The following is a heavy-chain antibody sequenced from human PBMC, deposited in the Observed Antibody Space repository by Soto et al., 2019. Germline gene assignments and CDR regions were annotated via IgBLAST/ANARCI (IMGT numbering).Heavy chain of an antibody. Sequence: SQTLSYTGTISGGSVPSNTDSWTLIRNSPSRGLEWLGRTYFRSKWYNDYAVSVKSRIIINPDTSNNQFSLQLNSVTPEDTAVYFCAKGDNLGPKTGYAFDPWGQGIMVTVS. D-gene: IGHD5-12*01. CDR2: TYFRSKWYN. V-gene: IGHV6-1*01. J-gene: IGHJ5*02. CDR1: GGSVPSNTDS. CDR3: AKGDNLGPKTGYAFDP.